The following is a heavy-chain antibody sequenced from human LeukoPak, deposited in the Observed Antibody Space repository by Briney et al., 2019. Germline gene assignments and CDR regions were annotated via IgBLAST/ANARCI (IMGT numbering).Heavy chain of an antibody. D-gene: IGHD3-9*01. CDR3: ARGTYYALLTNSYPSVGWFEP. Sequence: GGSLRLSCAASGFTFSSYAMTWVRHAPGKGLEWISLISGSGGSTSYADSVKGRFTISRDNAKNSVYLQMNSLRAEDTAVYYCARGTYYALLTNSYPSVGWFEPWGQGTLVTVSS. J-gene: IGHJ5*02. CDR2: ISGSGGST. CDR1: GFTFSSYA. V-gene: IGHV3-23*01.